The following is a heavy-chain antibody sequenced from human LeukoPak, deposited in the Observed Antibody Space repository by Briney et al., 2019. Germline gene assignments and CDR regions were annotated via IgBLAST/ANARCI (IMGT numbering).Heavy chain of an antibody. V-gene: IGHV1-69*01. CDR3: ARGGPSHCSSTSCYYDY. Sequence: SVKASCKASGGTFSSYAISWVRQAPGQGLEWMGGIISFFGTANYAQKFQGRVTITADESTSTAYMELSSLRSEDTAVYYCARGGPSHCSSTSCYYDYWGQGTLVTVSS. D-gene: IGHD2-2*01. CDR1: GGTFSSYA. J-gene: IGHJ4*02. CDR2: IISFFGTA.